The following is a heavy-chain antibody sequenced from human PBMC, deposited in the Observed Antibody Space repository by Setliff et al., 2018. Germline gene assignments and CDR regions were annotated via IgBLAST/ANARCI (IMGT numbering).Heavy chain of an antibody. D-gene: IGHD6-13*01. CDR2: INTGGGSA. Sequence: GASVKVSCKASGGTFSSYTITWVRQAPGQGLEWMGTINTGGGSASIVDQFQGRVTMTRDTSTSTVYMEFSSLRSDDTAIYYCARGGVAAAGRKGVFEHWGQGTLVTVSS. CDR1: GGTFSSYT. CDR3: ARGGVAAAGRKGVFEH. V-gene: IGHV1-46*01. J-gene: IGHJ4*02.